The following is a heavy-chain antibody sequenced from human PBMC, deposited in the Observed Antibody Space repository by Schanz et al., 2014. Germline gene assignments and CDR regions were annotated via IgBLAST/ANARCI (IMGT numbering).Heavy chain of an antibody. CDR3: ARDGDRFYHNYYIDF. CDR2: ISHSGGSK. V-gene: IGHV3-23*04. J-gene: IGHJ6*03. Sequence: EVQLVESGGGLVQPGGSLRLSCAASGFTFNSYAMTWVRQAPGKGLEWVSSISHSGGSKYYADSVKRRFTISRDISKNTLHLQVTSLRAEDTAVYYCARDGDRFYHNYYIDFWGKGTTVTVSS. CDR1: GFTFNSYA. D-gene: IGHD4-17*01.